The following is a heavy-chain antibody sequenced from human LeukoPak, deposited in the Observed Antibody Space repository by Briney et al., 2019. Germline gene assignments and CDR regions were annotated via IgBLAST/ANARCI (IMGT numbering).Heavy chain of an antibody. Sequence: GGSLRLSCAASGFTFSWVRQAPGKGLEWVSAISGSGGSTYYADSVKGRFTISRDNSKNTLYLQMSSLRAEDTAVYYCAKDGSEWFGELFPSYYFDYWGQGTLVTVSS. J-gene: IGHJ4*02. CDR1: GFTFS. CDR2: ISGSGGST. CDR3: AKDGSEWFGELFPSYYFDY. V-gene: IGHV3-23*01. D-gene: IGHD3-10*01.